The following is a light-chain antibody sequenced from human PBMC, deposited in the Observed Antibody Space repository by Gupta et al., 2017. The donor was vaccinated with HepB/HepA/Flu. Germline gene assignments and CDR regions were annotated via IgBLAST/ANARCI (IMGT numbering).Light chain of an antibody. CDR1: QGIKKY. CDR3: LQDYSYPRT. Sequence: AIQMTQSPSSLSASVGDRVTITCRASQGIKKYLAWYQHKPGKAPKLLIFAASSLQTGVPSRFSGSGSGTDFTLTISSLQPEDFATYYCLQDYSYPRTFGQGTKVEVK. J-gene: IGKJ1*01. CDR2: AAS. V-gene: IGKV1-6*01.